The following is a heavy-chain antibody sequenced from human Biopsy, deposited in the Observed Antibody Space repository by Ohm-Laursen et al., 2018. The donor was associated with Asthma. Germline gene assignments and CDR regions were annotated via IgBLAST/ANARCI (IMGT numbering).Heavy chain of an antibody. V-gene: IGHV1-69*13. D-gene: IGHD1-1*01. CDR1: GGTFSSYA. CDR3: ARVWQLATLDY. Sequence: GASVKVSCKASGGTFSSYAISWVRQAPGQGLEWMGGIIPIFGTANYAQKFQGRVTITADESTSTAYMELSSLRAEDTAVYYCARVWQLATLDYWGQGTLVTVSS. CDR2: IIPIFGTA. J-gene: IGHJ4*02.